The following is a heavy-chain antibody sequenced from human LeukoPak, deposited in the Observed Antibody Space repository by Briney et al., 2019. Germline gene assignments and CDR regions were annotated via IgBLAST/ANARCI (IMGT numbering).Heavy chain of an antibody. D-gene: IGHD3-22*01. CDR3: ARDYVPYYDSSGYYGGFDY. CDR2: INPNSGGT. V-gene: IGHV1-2*02. Sequence: GASVKVSCKASGYTFTGYYMHWVRQAPGQGLEWMGWINPNSGGTNYAQKFQGRVTMTRDTSISTAYMELSRLRSDDTAVYYCARDYVPYYDSSGYYGGFDYWGQGTLVTVSS. J-gene: IGHJ4*02. CDR1: GYTFTGYY.